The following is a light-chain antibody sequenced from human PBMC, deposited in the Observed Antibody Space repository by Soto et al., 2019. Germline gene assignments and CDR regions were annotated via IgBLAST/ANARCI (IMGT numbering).Light chain of an antibody. CDR1: SGYSNDK. CDR2: VGNGGIVG. CDR3: GADHGSGSNFVVV. J-gene: IGLJ2*01. V-gene: IGLV9-49*01. Sequence: QPVLTQPPSASASLGASVTLTCTLSSGYSNDKVDWYQQRPGKGPRFVIRVGNGGIVGSKGDGIPDRFSVLGSGLNRYLTIKNIQEEDESDYHCGADHGSGSNFVVVFGGGTKLTVL.